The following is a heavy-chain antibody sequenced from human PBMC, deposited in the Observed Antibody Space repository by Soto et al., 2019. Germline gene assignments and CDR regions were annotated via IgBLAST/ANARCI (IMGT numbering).Heavy chain of an antibody. Sequence: GGSLRLSCSASGFAFSSYAMHWVRQTPGKGLEYVSAISPQGGSTYYADSVKGRFTISRDDSKNTVYLQMSSLRPDGTAVYYCVNMMIARGAFDFWGQGTLVTVS. J-gene: IGHJ4*02. CDR2: ISPQGGST. CDR1: GFAFSSYA. CDR3: VNMMIARGAFDF. D-gene: IGHD2-21*01. V-gene: IGHV3-64D*06.